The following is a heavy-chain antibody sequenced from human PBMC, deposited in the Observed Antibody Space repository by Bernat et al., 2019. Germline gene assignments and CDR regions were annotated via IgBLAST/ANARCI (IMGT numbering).Heavy chain of an antibody. CDR2: ILYDGDNK. J-gene: IGHJ3*01. CDR1: GFTFSSHK. CDR3: VREGNGLDV. Sequence: QMQLVESGGGVVQPGRSLRLSCAASGFTFSSHKMHWVRQAPGKGLEWVALILYDGDNKYYADSVKGRFTISRDNSKNTLDLQMNSLETEDTAVYYCVREGNGLDVWGRGTMVTVSS. V-gene: IGHV3-30-3*01.